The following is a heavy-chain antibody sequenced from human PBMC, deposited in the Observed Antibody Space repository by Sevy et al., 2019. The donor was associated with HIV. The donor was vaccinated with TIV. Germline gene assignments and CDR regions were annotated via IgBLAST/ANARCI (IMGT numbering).Heavy chain of an antibody. CDR3: ARDGNYYDSSGYLVFVYYYYGMDV. D-gene: IGHD3-22*01. J-gene: IGHJ6*02. V-gene: IGHV3-48*01. CDR2: ISSSSSTI. Sequence: GGSLRLSCAASGFTFSSYSMNWVRQAPGKGLEWVSYISSSSSTIYYADSVKGRFTISRDNAKNSLYLQMNSLRAEERAVYYCARDGNYYDSSGYLVFVYYYYGMDVWGQGTTVTVSS. CDR1: GFTFSSYS.